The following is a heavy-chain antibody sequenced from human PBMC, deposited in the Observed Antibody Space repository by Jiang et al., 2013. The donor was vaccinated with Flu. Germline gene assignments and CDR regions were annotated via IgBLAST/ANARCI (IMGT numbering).Heavy chain of an antibody. Sequence: QTLSLTCAISGDGVSGNSAAWNWIRQSPSRGLEWLGRTYYRSRWYNDYAVSVKSRITINADTSENQFSLHLNSVTPEDTAVYYCARDPTYYYSSGSYTYFDYWGQGTLVSVSS. J-gene: IGHJ4*02. CDR1: GDGVSGNSAA. V-gene: IGHV6-1*01. CDR2: TYYRSRWYN. D-gene: IGHD3-10*01. CDR3: ARDPTYYYSSGSYTYFDY.